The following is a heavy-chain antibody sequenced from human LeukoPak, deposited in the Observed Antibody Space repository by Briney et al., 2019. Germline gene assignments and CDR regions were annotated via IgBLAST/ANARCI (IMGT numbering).Heavy chain of an antibody. D-gene: IGHD3-9*01. CDR3: AKDFPDYDILTGYSMDY. J-gene: IGHJ4*02. CDR1: SYTFHSYD. CDR2: MNPNSGNT. Sequence: SVKVSSLLCSYTFHSYDINWVRQATGQGLEWMGWMNPNSGNTGYAQKFQGRVTITRNTSISTAYMELSSLRSEDTAVYYCAKDFPDYDILTGYSMDYWGQGTLVTASS. V-gene: IGHV1-8*03.